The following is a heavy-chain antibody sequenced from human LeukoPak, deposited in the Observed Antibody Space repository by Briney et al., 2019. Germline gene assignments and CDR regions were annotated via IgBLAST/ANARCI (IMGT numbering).Heavy chain of an antibody. CDR2: IIPIFGSA. CDR3: AREIAVLIYYYYMDV. V-gene: IGHV1-69*06. D-gene: IGHD6-19*01. CDR1: GGTFSSYA. Sequence: SVKVSCKASGGTFSSYAISWVRQAPGQGLEWMGRIIPIFGSANYAQKFQGRVTITADKSTSTAYMELSSLRSEDTAVYYCAREIAVLIYYYYMDVWGKGTTVTVSS. J-gene: IGHJ6*03.